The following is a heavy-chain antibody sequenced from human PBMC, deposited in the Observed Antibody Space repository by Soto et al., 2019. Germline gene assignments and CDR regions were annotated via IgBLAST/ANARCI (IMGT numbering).Heavy chain of an antibody. J-gene: IGHJ5*02. CDR2: FYQGGST. Sequence: HVQLRQWGAGLLKPSDTLSLTCAVYGESLNYYYWCWIRQAPGKGLEWIGEFYQGGSTHYNPSVKSRVTISVDLSSQQFSLKLTSVTDADTATYYCARGMWPDRFANWGQGTLVTVSS. CDR1: GESLNYYY. V-gene: IGHV4-34*01. CDR3: ARGMWPDRFAN. D-gene: IGHD2-21*01.